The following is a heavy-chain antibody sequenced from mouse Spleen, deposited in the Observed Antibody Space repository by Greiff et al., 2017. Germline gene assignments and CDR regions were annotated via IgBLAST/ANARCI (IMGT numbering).Heavy chain of an antibody. D-gene: IGHD3-1*01. CDR2: IDPSDSYT. CDR1: GYTFTSYW. Sequence: VQLQQPGAELVRPGTSVKLSCKASGYTFTSYWMHWVKQRPGQGLEWIGVIDPSDSYTNYNQKFKGKATLTVDTSSSTAYMQLSSLTSEDSAVYYCARGPRDGAYWGQGTLVTVSA. CDR3: ARGPRDGAY. V-gene: IGHV1-59*01. J-gene: IGHJ3*01.